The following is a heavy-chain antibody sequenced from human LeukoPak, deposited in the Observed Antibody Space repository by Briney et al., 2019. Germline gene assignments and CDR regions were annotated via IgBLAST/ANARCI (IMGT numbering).Heavy chain of an antibody. V-gene: IGHV1-69*13. CDR1: GGTFSSYA. CDR2: ITPLFGTA. Sequence: SVKVSCKASGGTFSSYAISWVRQAPGQGLEWMGGITPLFGTANYAQNFQGRVTITADESTSTAYMGLSSLRSEDTAVYYCVRDGSYYDSTGYYYLYWGQGTLVTVSS. CDR3: VRDGSYYDSTGYYYLY. D-gene: IGHD3-22*01. J-gene: IGHJ4*02.